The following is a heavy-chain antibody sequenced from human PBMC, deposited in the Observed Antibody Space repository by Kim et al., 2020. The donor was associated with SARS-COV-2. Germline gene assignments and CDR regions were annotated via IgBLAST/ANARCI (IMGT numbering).Heavy chain of an antibody. J-gene: IGHJ4*02. D-gene: IGHD5-12*01. Sequence: GGSLRLSCAASGFTFSSYGMHWVRQAPGKGLEWVAVISYDGSNKYYADSVKGRFTISRDNSKNTLYLQMNSLRAEDTAVYYCAKDMGLQADFDYWGQGTL. CDR2: ISYDGSNK. CDR3: AKDMGLQADFDY. CDR1: GFTFSSYG. V-gene: IGHV3-30*18.